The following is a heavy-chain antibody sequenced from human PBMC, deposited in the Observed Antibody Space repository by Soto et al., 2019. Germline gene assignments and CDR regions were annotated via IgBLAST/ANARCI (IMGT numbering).Heavy chain of an antibody. CDR3: ARDKVGGYSSSFSAMGV. CDR1: GGTFSSYA. CDR2: IIPISGTA. V-gene: IGHV1-69*13. Sequence: SVKVSCKASGGTFSSYAISWVRQAPGQGLEWMGGIIPISGTANYAQKFQGRVTITADESTSTAYMELSSLRSEDTAVYYCARDKVGGYSSSFSAMGVWGQGTTVTVS. J-gene: IGHJ6*02. D-gene: IGHD6-6*01.